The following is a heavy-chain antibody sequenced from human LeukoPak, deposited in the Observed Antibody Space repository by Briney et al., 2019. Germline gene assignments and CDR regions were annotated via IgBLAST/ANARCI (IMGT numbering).Heavy chain of an antibody. J-gene: IGHJ4*02. V-gene: IGHV3-23*01. D-gene: IGHD4-17*01. Sequence: GGSLRLSCAASGFTFSSYAMSWVRQAPGKGLEWVSAIGGRGGSTYYADSVKGRFTISRDNSKNTLYLQMNSLRAEDTAVYYCAKDPTAYFDYWGQGTLVTVSS. CDR3: AKDPTAYFDY. CDR1: GFTFSSYA. CDR2: IGGRGGST.